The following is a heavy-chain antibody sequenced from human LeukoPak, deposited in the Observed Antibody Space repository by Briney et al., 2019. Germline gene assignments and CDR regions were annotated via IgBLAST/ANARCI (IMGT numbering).Heavy chain of an antibody. J-gene: IGHJ4*02. CDR3: AKGPLRGTAAAIDY. Sequence: QTGGSLRLSCAASGFTFNNYGMHWVRQAPGKGLEWVAVISYDGRNKHYPDSVKGRFTISRDISTDTLWLQMDCLRTEDTAVYYCAKGPLRGTAAAIDYWGQGTLVTVSS. CDR2: ISYDGRNK. V-gene: IGHV3-30*18. CDR1: GFTFNNYG. D-gene: IGHD2-2*01.